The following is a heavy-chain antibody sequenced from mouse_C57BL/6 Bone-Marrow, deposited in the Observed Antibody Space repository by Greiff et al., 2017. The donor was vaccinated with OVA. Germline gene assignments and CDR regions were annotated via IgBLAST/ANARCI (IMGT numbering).Heavy chain of an antibody. V-gene: IGHV1-26*01. CDR3: ARNPISSYYYAMDY. CDR1: GYTFTDYY. CDR2: INPNNGGT. J-gene: IGHJ4*01. Sequence: EVQLQQSGPELVKPGASVKISCKASGYTFTDYYMNWVKQSHGKSLEWIGDINPNNGGTSYNQKFKGKATLTVDKSSSTAYMELRSLTSEDSAVYYCARNPISSYYYAMDYWGQGTSGTVSS.